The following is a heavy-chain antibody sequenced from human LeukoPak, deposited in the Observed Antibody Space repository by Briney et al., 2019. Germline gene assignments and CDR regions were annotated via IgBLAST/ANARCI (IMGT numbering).Heavy chain of an antibody. V-gene: IGHV4-30-4*01. CDR3: ARVPYGSGTYYFDF. Sequence: PSETLSLTRTVSGGSINSGDSYWSWIRQPPGKSLEWIGYISYSGSPYYNPSLRSRVAISGDTSKNQFSLRLGSVTAADTAVYYCARVPYGSGTYYFDFWGQGILVTVSS. D-gene: IGHD3-10*01. J-gene: IGHJ4*02. CDR1: GGSINSGDSY. CDR2: ISYSGSP.